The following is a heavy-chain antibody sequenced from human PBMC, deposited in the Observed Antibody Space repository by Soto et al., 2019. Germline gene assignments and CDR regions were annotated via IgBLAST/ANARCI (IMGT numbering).Heavy chain of an antibody. Sequence: ASVKVSCKVSGYTFTSYYMHWVRQAPGQGLEWMGIINPSGGSTSYAQKFQGRVTMTRDTSTSTVYMELSSLRSEDTAVYYCARDYGIAVFPSYYYYYGMDVWGQGTTVTVSS. CDR2: INPSGGST. J-gene: IGHJ6*02. D-gene: IGHD6-19*01. CDR1: GYTFTSYY. CDR3: ARDYGIAVFPSYYYYYGMDV. V-gene: IGHV1-46*01.